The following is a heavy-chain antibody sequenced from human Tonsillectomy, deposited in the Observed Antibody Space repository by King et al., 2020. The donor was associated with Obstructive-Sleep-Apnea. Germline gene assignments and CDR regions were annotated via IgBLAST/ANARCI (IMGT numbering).Heavy chain of an antibody. CDR3: ARDSSGGHYGGNDRHFDY. J-gene: IGHJ4*02. D-gene: IGHD4-23*01. Sequence: VQLVESGGGLVQPGGSLRLSCAASGFTFSSFWMHWVRQAPGKGLVWVSRINSDGSSTRYADSVKGRFTISRDNAKNTLVLQMNSLRAEETAVYYCARDSSGGHYGGNDRHFDYWGQGTLVTVSS. CDR2: INSDGSST. CDR1: GFTFSSFW. V-gene: IGHV3-74*01.